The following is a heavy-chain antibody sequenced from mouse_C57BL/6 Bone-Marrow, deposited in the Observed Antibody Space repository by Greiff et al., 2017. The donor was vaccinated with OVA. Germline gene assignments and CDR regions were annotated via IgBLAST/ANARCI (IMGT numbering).Heavy chain of an antibody. Sequence: VKLKQSGPGLVQPSQSLSITCTVSGFSLTSYGVHWVRQSPGKGLEWLGVIWSGGSTDYNAAFISRLSISKDNSKSQVFFKMNSLQADDTAIYYCASLITTVVEPYYYAMDYWGQGTSVTVSS. CDR1: GFSLTSYG. V-gene: IGHV2-2*01. J-gene: IGHJ4*01. CDR2: IWSGGST. D-gene: IGHD1-1*01. CDR3: ASLITTVVEPYYYAMDY.